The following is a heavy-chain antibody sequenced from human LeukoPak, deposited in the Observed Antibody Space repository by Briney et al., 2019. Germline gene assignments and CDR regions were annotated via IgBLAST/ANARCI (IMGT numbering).Heavy chain of an antibody. V-gene: IGHV1-2*02. CDR2: INPNSGGT. D-gene: IGHD2-15*01. Sequence: GASVKVSCKASGYTFTGYYMHWVRQAPGQGLEWMGWINPNSGGTNYAQKFQGRVTMTRDTSISTAYMELSRLRSGDTAVYYCARGKLGHCSGGSCYSGSDWFDPWGQGTLVTVSS. CDR3: ARGKLGHCSGGSCYSGSDWFDP. CDR1: GYTFTGYY. J-gene: IGHJ5*02.